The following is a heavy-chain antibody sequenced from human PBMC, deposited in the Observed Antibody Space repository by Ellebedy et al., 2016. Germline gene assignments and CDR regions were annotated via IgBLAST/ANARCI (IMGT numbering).Heavy chain of an antibody. CDR1: GYTFSNYG. CDR3: ARGVVLYCSRTNCVDY. Sequence: ASVKVSCXASGYTFSNYGITWVRQAPGQGLEWMGWISAYNGNTNYAQKLQGRVTMTTDTSTSTAYMELRSLRSDDTAMYYCARGVVLYCSRTNCVDYWGQGTLVTVSS. CDR2: ISAYNGNT. J-gene: IGHJ4*02. V-gene: IGHV1-18*01. D-gene: IGHD2-2*01.